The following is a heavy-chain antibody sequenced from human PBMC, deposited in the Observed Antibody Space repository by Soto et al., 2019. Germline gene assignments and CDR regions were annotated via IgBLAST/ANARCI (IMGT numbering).Heavy chain of an antibody. V-gene: IGHV1-3*01. D-gene: IGHD2-15*01. CDR2: INAGSGNT. Sequence: GASVKVSCKASGYTFTSYAMNWVRQAPGQRLEWMGWINAGSGNTKYSQKFQGRVTITRDTSASTAYMELSSLRSEDTAMYYCAREWVERDRINIYGMDFWGQGTTVTVSS. J-gene: IGHJ6*02. CDR1: GYTFTSYA. CDR3: AREWVERDRINIYGMDF.